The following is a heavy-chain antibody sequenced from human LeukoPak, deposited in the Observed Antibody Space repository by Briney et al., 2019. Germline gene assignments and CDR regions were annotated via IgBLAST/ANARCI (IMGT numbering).Heavy chain of an antibody. CDR1: GGTFSSYA. J-gene: IGHJ4*02. Sequence: SVKVSCKASGGTFSSYAISWVRQAPGQGLEWMGRIIPILGIANYAQKFQGRVTITADKSTSTAYMELSSLRSEDTAVYYCASIGYCSGGSCYLFDYWGQGTLVTVSS. V-gene: IGHV1-69*04. D-gene: IGHD2-15*01. CDR2: IIPILGIA. CDR3: ASIGYCSGGSCYLFDY.